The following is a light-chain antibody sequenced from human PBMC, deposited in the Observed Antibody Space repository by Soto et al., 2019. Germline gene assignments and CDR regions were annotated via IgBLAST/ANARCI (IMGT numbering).Light chain of an antibody. Sequence: DIQMTQSPSSLSTSVGDRVTITCRASQGISTFLNWYQQKPGKAPRLLIYAASRLQSGVPARFSGRGSGTEFTLTISSLQPDDFATYYCQQYNSYWTFGQGTKVDIK. CDR3: QQYNSYWT. V-gene: IGKV1-5*01. CDR2: AAS. CDR1: QGISTF. J-gene: IGKJ1*01.